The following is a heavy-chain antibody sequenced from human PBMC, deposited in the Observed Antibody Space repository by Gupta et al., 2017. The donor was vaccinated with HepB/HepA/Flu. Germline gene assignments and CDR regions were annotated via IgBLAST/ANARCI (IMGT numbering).Heavy chain of an antibody. CDR3: ARDRSSSGWYTEGMDV. V-gene: IGHV3-11*01. D-gene: IGHD6-19*01. CDR2: ISAGGDSI. J-gene: IGHJ6*02. Sequence: RQAPGKGLEWVSYISAGGDSIYYADSVKGRFTISRDNAKASVYLQMSSLRAEDTAVYYCARDRSSSGWYTEGMDVWGQGTTATVSS.